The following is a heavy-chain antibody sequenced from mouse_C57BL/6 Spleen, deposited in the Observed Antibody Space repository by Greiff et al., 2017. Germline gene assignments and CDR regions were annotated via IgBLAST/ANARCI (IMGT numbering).Heavy chain of an antibody. CDR1: GYTFTSYW. J-gene: IGHJ2*01. CDR2: IYPSDSET. CDR3: ARRAYEYDDY. Sequence: QVQLQQPGAELVRPGSSVKLSCKASGYTFTSYWMDWVKQRPGQGLEWIGNIYPSDSETHYNQKFKDKATLTVDKSSSTAYMQLSSLTSEDSAVYYCARRAYEYDDYWGQGTTLTVSS. V-gene: IGHV1-61*01. D-gene: IGHD2-4*01.